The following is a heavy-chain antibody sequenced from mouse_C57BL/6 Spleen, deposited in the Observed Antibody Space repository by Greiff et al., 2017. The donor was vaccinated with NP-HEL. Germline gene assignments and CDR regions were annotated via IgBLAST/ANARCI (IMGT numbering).Heavy chain of an antibody. CDR1: GISITTGNYR. CDR3: AREGVYYYGSSGWYFDV. D-gene: IGHD1-1*01. V-gene: IGHV3-5*01. J-gene: IGHJ1*03. CDR2: IYYSGTI. Sequence: EVKLVESGPGLVKPSQTVFLTCTVTGISITTGNYRWSWIRQFPGNKLEWIGYIYYSGTITYNPSLTSRTTITRDTPKNQFFLEMNSLTAEDTATYYCAREGVYYYGSSGWYFDVWGTGTTVTVSS.